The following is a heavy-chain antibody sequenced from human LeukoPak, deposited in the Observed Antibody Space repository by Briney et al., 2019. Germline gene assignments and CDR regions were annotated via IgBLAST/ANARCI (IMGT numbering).Heavy chain of an antibody. CDR2: ISGSGGST. J-gene: IGHJ5*02. D-gene: IGHD6-13*01. CDR1: GFTFSSYA. CDR3: ANDKAPGIAAADNWFDP. Sequence: PGGSLRLSCAASGFTFSSYAMSWVRQAPGKGLEWVSAISGSGGSTYYADSVKGRFTISRDNSKNTLYLQMNSLRAEDTAVYYCANDKAPGIAAADNWFDPWGQGTLVTVSS. V-gene: IGHV3-23*01.